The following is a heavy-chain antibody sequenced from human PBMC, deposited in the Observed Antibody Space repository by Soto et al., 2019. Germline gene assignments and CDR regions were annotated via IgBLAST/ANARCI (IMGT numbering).Heavy chain of an antibody. D-gene: IGHD6-19*01. CDR3: ARDHSYSSGWSKGSIWFDP. CDR1: GYTFTGYY. Sequence: GASVKVSCEASGYTFTGYYMHWVRQAPGQGLEWMGWINPNSGGTNYAQKFQGWVTMTRDTSISTAYMELSRLRSDDTAVYYCARDHSYSSGWSKGSIWFDPWGQGTLVTVSS. CDR2: INPNSGGT. J-gene: IGHJ5*02. V-gene: IGHV1-2*04.